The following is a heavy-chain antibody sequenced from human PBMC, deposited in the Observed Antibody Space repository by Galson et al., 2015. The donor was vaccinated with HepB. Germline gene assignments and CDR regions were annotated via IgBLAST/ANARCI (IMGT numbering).Heavy chain of an antibody. CDR2: IWYDGSNK. CDR3: ARGDYGGNPSGDAGNAFDI. D-gene: IGHD4-23*01. CDR1: GFIFKNYG. Sequence: SLRLSCAASGFIFKNYGMHWVRQAPGKGLEWVAVIWYDGSNKYYADSVKGRFTISRDNSKNTLYLQMNSLRAEDTAVYYCARGDYGGNPSGDAGNAFDIWGQGTMVTVSS. J-gene: IGHJ3*02. V-gene: IGHV3-33*01.